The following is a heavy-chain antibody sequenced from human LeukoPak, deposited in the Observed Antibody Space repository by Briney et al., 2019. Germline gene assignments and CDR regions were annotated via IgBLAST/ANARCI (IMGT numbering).Heavy chain of an antibody. D-gene: IGHD1-26*01. CDR3: ASSGELLAYFDY. CDR2: ISGSSSYI. CDR1: GFTFSSYW. Sequence: GGSLRLSCAASGFTFSSYWMNWVRQAPGKGLEWVSSISGSSSYIYYADSVKGRFTISRDNAKNSLYLQMNSLRAEDTAVYYCASSGELLAYFDYWGQGTLVTVSS. J-gene: IGHJ4*02. V-gene: IGHV3-21*01.